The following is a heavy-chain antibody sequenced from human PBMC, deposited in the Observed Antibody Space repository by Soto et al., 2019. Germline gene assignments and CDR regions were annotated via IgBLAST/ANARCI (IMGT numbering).Heavy chain of an antibody. CDR2: IYYSGST. J-gene: IGHJ6*02. Sequence: SETLSLTCTVSGGSISSYYWSWIRQPPGKGLEWIGYIYYSGSTNYNPSLKSRVTISVDTSKNQFSLKLSSVTAADTAVYYCARGLITFGGGSYVMDVWGQGTTVTV. D-gene: IGHD3-16*01. CDR3: ARGLITFGGGSYVMDV. CDR1: GGSISSYY. V-gene: IGHV4-59*01.